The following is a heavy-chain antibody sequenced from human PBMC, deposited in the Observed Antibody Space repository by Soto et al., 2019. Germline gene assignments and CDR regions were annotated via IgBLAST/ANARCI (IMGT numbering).Heavy chain of an antibody. CDR3: AKLGEDDAFGI. Sequence: QVQLVESGGGVVQPGRSLRLSCAASGFTFSSYGMHWVRQAPGKGLEWVAGIWYDGSDKYYADAVKGRFTISRDNSKNMLYLQMNSLRAEDTAVYYCAKLGEDDAFGIWGQGTMVTVSS. V-gene: IGHV3-33*06. D-gene: IGHD3-10*01. J-gene: IGHJ3*02. CDR1: GFTFSSYG. CDR2: IWYDGSDK.